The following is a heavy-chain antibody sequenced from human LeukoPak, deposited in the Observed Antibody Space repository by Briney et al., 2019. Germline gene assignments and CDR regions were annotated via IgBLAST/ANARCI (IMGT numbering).Heavy chain of an antibody. J-gene: IGHJ3*02. Sequence: GESLKISCKGSGYSFTSYWIGWVRQMPGKGLEWMGIIYPGDSDTRYSPSFQGQVTISADKSISTAYLQWSSLKASDTAIYYCARRVTLGGTIVAAFDIWGQGTMVTVSS. CDR3: ARRVTLGGTIVAAFDI. V-gene: IGHV5-51*01. D-gene: IGHD3-16*02. CDR1: GYSFTSYW. CDR2: IYPGDSDT.